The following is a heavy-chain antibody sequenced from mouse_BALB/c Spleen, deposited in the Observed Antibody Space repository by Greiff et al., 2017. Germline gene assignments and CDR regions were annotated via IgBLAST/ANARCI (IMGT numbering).Heavy chain of an antibody. J-gene: IGHJ3*01. CDR3: ARAHYYGSAWFAY. CDR1: GFTFTDYY. Sequence: VQLKESGGGLVQPGGSLRLSCATSGFTFTDYYMSWVRQPPGKALEWLGFIRNKANGYTTEYSASVKGRFTISRDNSQSILYLQMNTLRAEDSATYYCARAHYYGSAWFAYWGQGTLVTVSA. D-gene: IGHD1-2*01. CDR2: IRNKANGYTT. V-gene: IGHV7-3*02.